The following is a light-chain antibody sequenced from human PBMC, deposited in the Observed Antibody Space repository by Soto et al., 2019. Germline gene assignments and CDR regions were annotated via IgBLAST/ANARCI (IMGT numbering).Light chain of an antibody. J-gene: IGKJ1*01. V-gene: IGKV3-20*01. CDR2: ATS. CDR1: QSVSSSS. CDR3: QQYGSSPWT. Sequence: EIVLTQSPGTLSLSPGERATLSCRASQSVSSSSFAWYQQKPGQAPRLLIYATSSRAAGIPDRFSGSGSGTDYTLTISRLEPEDFAVYYCQQYGSSPWTFGKVTKVEIK.